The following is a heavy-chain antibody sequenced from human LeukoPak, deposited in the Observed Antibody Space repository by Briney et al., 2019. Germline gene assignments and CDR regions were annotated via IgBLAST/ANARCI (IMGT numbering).Heavy chain of an antibody. CDR1: GFTFSSYS. V-gene: IGHV3-21*04. J-gene: IGHJ4*02. D-gene: IGHD3-3*01. CDR2: ISSSSSYI. CDR3: ARDPDTYYDFRSGYGY. Sequence: PGGSLRLSCAASGFTFSSYSMNWVRQAPGKGLEWVSSISSSSSYIYYADSVKGRFTISRDNAKNSLYLQMNSLRAEDTAVYYCARDPDTYYDFRSGYGYWGQGTLVTVSS.